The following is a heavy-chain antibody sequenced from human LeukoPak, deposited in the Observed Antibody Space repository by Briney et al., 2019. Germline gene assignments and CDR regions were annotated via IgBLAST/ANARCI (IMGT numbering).Heavy chain of an antibody. Sequence: GASVKVSCTASGYTFTSYGISWVRQAPGQGLGWMGWISSYNGNTNYAQKRQGRVTMTTDTSTSTAYMELRSLRSDDTGVYYCATANFIVGATFDYWGQGTLVTVSS. D-gene: IGHD1-26*01. CDR1: GYTFTSYG. CDR3: ATANFIVGATFDY. J-gene: IGHJ4*02. V-gene: IGHV1-18*01. CDR2: ISSYNGNT.